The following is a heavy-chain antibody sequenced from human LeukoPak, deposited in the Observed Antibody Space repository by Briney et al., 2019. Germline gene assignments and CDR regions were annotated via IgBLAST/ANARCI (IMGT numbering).Heavy chain of an antibody. D-gene: IGHD3-3*01. CDR3: ARGGNWCGCFLLVLFQP. Sequence: ASVKVSCKASGYTFTGYYMHWVRQAPGQGLEWMGWINPNSGGTNYAQKFQGRVTMTRDTSISTAYMELSRLRSDDTAVYYCARGGNWCGCFLLVLFQPWGQGTLVTGSS. V-gene: IGHV1-2*02. J-gene: IGHJ4*03. CDR2: INPNSGGT. CDR1: GYTFTGYY.